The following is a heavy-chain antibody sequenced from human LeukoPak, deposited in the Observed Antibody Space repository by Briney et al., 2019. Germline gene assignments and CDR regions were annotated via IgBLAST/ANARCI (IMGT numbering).Heavy chain of an antibody. CDR1: GFTFSSYS. Sequence: GGSLRLSCAASGFTFSSYSMNWVRQAPGKGLEWVSSISSSSSYIYYAGSVKGRFTISRDNAKNSLYLQMNSLRAEDTAVYYCARSMVRGVIITTAPDYWGQGTLVTVSS. CDR2: ISSSSSYI. CDR3: ARSMVRGVIITTAPDY. V-gene: IGHV3-21*01. D-gene: IGHD3-10*01. J-gene: IGHJ4*02.